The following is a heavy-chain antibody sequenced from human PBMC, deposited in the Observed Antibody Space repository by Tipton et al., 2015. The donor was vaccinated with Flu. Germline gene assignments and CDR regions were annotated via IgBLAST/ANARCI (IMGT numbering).Heavy chain of an antibody. V-gene: IGHV2-5*02. D-gene: IGHD2-2*01. CDR3: AHEGYCNGATCSPSGPNWFDP. CDR1: GFSLSTIGVG. Sequence: LVKPTQTLTLTCTFSGFSLSTIGVGVGWFRQPPGKALEWLSLIYWDDDKRYSPSLKSRLTITKDTSKNQVVLTMTNMDPVDTATYYCAHEGYCNGATCSPSGPNWFDPWGQGTLVTVSS. J-gene: IGHJ5*02. CDR2: IYWDDDK.